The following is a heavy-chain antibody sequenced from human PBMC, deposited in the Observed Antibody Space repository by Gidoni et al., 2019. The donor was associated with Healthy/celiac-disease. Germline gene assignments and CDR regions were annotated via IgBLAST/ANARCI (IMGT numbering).Heavy chain of an antibody. Sequence: QLQLQESGPGLVKPSETLSLTCTVSGVAISSSSYYWGWIRQPPGKGLEWIGSIYYSGSTYYNPSLKSRVTISVDTSKNQFSLKLSSVTAADTAVYYCARHAVLNRWFGDYWGQGTLVTVSS. CDR2: IYYSGST. D-gene: IGHD3-10*01. V-gene: IGHV4-39*01. CDR3: ARHAVLNRWFGDY. CDR1: GVAISSSSYY. J-gene: IGHJ4*02.